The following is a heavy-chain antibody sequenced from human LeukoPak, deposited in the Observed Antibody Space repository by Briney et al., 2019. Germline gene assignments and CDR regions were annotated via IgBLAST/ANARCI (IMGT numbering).Heavy chain of an antibody. D-gene: IGHD3-10*01. CDR3: ARHSGSGSLSRPFDP. CDR2: VYYTGST. CDR1: GDSVTSGSFY. V-gene: IGHV4-39*01. J-gene: IGHJ5*02. Sequence: PSETLSLTCTVSGDSVTSGSFYWAWLRQAPGKALEWIATVYYTGSTYYNPSPKSRVTISIDTSKNQFSLKLKSVVAPDTAIYYCARHSGSGSLSRPFDPWGQGSLVTVSS.